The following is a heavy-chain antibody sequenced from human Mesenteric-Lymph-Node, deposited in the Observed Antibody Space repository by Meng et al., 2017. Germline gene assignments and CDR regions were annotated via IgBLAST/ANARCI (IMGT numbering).Heavy chain of an antibody. J-gene: IGHJ4*02. CDR1: GYTFSNFA. Sequence: ASVKVSCKASGYTFSNFAISWVRQAPGQGLEWMGWISAYNGNTNYAQKLQGRLTMTTDTSTSTAYVELRSLRSDDTAVYYCARVHDFWSGYLDYFDYCGQAIL. V-gene: IGHV1-18*01. CDR2: ISAYNGNT. D-gene: IGHD3-3*01. CDR3: ARVHDFWSGYLDYFDY.